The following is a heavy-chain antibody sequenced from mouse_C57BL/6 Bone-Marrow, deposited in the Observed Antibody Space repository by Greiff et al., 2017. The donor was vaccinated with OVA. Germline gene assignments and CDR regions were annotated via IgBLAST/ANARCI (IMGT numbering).Heavy chain of an antibody. CDR3: ARKGDGNYRYFDV. J-gene: IGHJ1*03. V-gene: IGHV2-2*01. D-gene: IGHD2-1*01. Sequence: VMLVESGPGLVQPSQSLSITCTVSGFSFTSYGVHWVRQSPGKGLEWLGVIWSGGSTDYNAAFISRLSISKDNSKSQVFFKMNSLQADDTAIYYCARKGDGNYRYFDVWGTGTTVTVSS. CDR2: IWSGGST. CDR1: GFSFTSYG.